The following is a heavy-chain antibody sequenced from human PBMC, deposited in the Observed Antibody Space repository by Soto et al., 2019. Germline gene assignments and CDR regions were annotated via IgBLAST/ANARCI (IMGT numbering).Heavy chain of an antibody. Sequence: SETLSLTCAGYGGSFSGYYWSWIRQPPGKGLEWIGEINHSGSTNYNPSLKSRVTISVDTSKNQFSLKLSSVTAADTAVYYCARGPGYCTNGVCYMLVRYGMDVWGQGTTVTVSS. D-gene: IGHD2-8*01. CDR2: INHSGST. CDR3: ARGPGYCTNGVCYMLVRYGMDV. J-gene: IGHJ6*02. V-gene: IGHV4-34*01. CDR1: GGSFSGYY.